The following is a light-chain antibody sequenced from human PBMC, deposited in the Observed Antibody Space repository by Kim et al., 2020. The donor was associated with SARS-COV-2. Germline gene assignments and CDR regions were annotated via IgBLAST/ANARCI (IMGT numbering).Light chain of an antibody. V-gene: IGLV4-60*03. J-gene: IGLJ3*02. Sequence: QLVLTQSSSASVFLGSSVNLTCTLSGGHPSYIIAWHQQQPGKAPRYLVKVEGSGTYSKGSEIPDRFSGSSSGADRYLTISNLQSEDEADYYCETWDSNTRVFGGGTQLTVL. CDR1: GGHPSYI. CDR2: VEGSGTY. CDR3: ETWDSNTRV.